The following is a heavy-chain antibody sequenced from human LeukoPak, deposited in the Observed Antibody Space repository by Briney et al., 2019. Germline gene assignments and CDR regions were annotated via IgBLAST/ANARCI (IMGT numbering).Heavy chain of an antibody. V-gene: IGHV4-34*01. CDR3: ARVGKLTRYYYYYMDV. CDR1: GGSFSGYY. J-gene: IGHJ6*03. D-gene: IGHD7-27*01. CDR2: INHSGST. Sequence: SETLSLTCAVYGGSFSGYYWTWIRQPPGKGLEWIGEINHSGSTNYNPSLKSRVTISVDTSKNQFSLKLSSVTAADTAVYYCARVGKLTRYYYYYMDVWGKGTTVTVSS.